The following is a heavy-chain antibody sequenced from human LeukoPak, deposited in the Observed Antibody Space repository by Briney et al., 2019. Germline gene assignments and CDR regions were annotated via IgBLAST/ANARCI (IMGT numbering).Heavy chain of an antibody. CDR1: GFTFSSYG. J-gene: IGHJ4*02. CDR3: AKDIRYDSSGYYIDY. V-gene: IGHV3-30*18. Sequence: GGSLRLSCAASGFTFSSYGMHWVRQAPGKGLEWVAVISYDGSNKYYADSVKGRFTISRDNSKNTLYLQMNSLRAEDTAVYYCAKDIRYDSSGYYIDYWGQGTLVTVSS. D-gene: IGHD3-22*01. CDR2: ISYDGSNK.